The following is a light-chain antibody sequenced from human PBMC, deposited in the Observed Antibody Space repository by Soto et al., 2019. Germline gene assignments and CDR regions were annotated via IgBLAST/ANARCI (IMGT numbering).Light chain of an antibody. CDR2: DVS. J-gene: IGKJ4*01. CDR1: QSVGINY. CDR3: QQFGPSLT. V-gene: IGKV3D-20*01. Sequence: EIVLTQSPATLSLSPGERATLSCGASQSVGINYLAWYQQKPGLAPRLLMYDVSKRFSGTPDRFSGSGSGTDFTLTITRLEPEDSAVYYCQQFGPSLTFGGGTKVEIK.